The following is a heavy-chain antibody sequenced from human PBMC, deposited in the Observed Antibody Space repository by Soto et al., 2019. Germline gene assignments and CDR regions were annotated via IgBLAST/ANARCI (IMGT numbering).Heavy chain of an antibody. CDR3: ARSDWFDP. J-gene: IGHJ5*02. Sequence: PGGSLILSCASSGFTLSGHLRNLVRQAPGKGLVWVSRIKSDGRSTSYADSVKGRFTVSRDNAKNTLYLQMNSLRAEDTAVYYCARSDWFDPWGQGTLVTVSS. CDR1: GFTLSGHL. CDR2: IKSDGRST. V-gene: IGHV3-74*01.